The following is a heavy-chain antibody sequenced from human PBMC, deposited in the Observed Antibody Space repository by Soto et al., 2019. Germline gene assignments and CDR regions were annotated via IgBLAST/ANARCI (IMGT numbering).Heavy chain of an antibody. J-gene: IGHJ6*02. V-gene: IGHV1-69*01. D-gene: IGHD5-12*01. Sequence: QVQLVQSGAEVKKPGSSVKVSCKASGGTFSSYAISWVRQAPGQGLEWMGGIIPIFGTANYAQKFQGRVTITADESTSTAYMELSSLRSEDTAVYYCARDRRDGYNSRHYYYYGMDVWGQGTTVIVSS. CDR2: IIPIFGTA. CDR3: ARDRRDGYNSRHYYYYGMDV. CDR1: GGTFSSYA.